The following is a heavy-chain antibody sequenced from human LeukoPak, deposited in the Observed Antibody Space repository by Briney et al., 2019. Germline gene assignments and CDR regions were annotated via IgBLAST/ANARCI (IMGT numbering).Heavy chain of an antibody. D-gene: IGHD5-12*01. CDR3: ARGQVISWLRLSYFVY. J-gene: IGHJ4*02. CDR1: GGSFSGYY. CDR2: INHSGST. V-gene: IGHV4-34*01. Sequence: SSETLSLTCAVYGGSFSGYYWSWIRQPPGKGLEWIGEINHSGSTNYNPSLKSRVTISVDTSKNQFSLKLSSVTAADTAVYYCARGQVISWLRLSYFVYWGQGTLVTVSS.